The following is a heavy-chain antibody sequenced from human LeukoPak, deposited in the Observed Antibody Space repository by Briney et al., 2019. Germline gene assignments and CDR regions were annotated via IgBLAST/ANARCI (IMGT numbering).Heavy chain of an antibody. CDR2: ISSSGSTI. Sequence: GGSLRLSCVASGFTFSNYSMNWVRQAPGKGLEWVSYISSSGSTIYYADSVKGRFTISRDNAKNSLYLQMNSLRAEDTAVYYCARDANRFLEWFGDAFDIWGQGTMVTVSS. D-gene: IGHD3-3*01. CDR3: ARDANRFLEWFGDAFDI. CDR1: GFTFSNYS. J-gene: IGHJ3*02. V-gene: IGHV3-48*04.